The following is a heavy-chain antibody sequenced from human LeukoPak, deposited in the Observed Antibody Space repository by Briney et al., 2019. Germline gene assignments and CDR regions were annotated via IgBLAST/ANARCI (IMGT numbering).Heavy chain of an antibody. D-gene: IGHD3-10*01. J-gene: IGHJ4*02. CDR3: ARGVRVRGVIIMYYFDY. V-gene: IGHV1-8*01. CDR1: GYTFTSYD. CDR2: MNPNSGNT. Sequence: ASVKVSCKASGYTFTSYDINWVRQATGQGLEWMGWMNPNSGNTGYAQKFQGRVTMTRNTSISTAYMELSSLRSEDTAVYYCARGVRVRGVIIMYYFDYWGQGTLVTVSS.